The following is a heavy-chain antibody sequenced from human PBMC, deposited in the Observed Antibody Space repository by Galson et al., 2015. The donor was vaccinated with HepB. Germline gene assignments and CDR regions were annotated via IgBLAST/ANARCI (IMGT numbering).Heavy chain of an antibody. CDR3: ARGSLSTVDIGPKGVTTPPGLIAY. Sequence: QSGAEVKQFGASVKVSCKASGYTFTSYAMNWVRQAPGQGLEWMGWINTNTGNPTYAQGFTGRFVFSLDTSVSTAYLQISSLKASDTAMYYCARGSLSTVDIGPKGVTTPPGLIAYWGQGTLVTVSS. CDR1: GYTFTSYA. V-gene: IGHV7-4-1*02. J-gene: IGHJ4*02. D-gene: IGHD5-12*01. CDR2: INTNTGNP.